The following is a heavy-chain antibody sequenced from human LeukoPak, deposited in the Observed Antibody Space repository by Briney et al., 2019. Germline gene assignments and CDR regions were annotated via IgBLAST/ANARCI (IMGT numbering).Heavy chain of an antibody. CDR3: ARATRRNSVDYYDSSGYYYYYYMDV. D-gene: IGHD3-22*01. CDR1: GYTFTSYA. V-gene: IGHV1-3*03. CDR2: INAGNGNT. Sequence: GASVKVSCKASGYTFTSYAMHWVRQAPGQRLEWMGWINAGNGNTKYSQEFQGRVTITRDTSASTAYMELSSLRSEDMAVYYCARATRRNSVDYYDSSGYYYYYYMDVWGKGTTVTVSS. J-gene: IGHJ6*03.